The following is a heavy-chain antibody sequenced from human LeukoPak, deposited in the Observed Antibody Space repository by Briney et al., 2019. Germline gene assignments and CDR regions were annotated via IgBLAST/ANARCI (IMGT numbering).Heavy chain of an antibody. CDR1: GFTFSSYA. Sequence: GGSLRLSCAASGFTFSSYAMSWVRQAPGKGLEWVSSISTSGDSTYYADSVKGRFTISRDNSKNTVYLQMNSLRAEDTAVYYCAKSPGGWNYAFDVWGQGTMVTVSS. CDR3: AKSPGGWNYAFDV. CDR2: ISTSGDST. D-gene: IGHD1-7*01. J-gene: IGHJ3*01. V-gene: IGHV3-23*01.